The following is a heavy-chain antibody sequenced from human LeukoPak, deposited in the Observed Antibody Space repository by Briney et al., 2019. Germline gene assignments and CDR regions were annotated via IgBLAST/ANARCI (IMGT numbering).Heavy chain of an antibody. D-gene: IGHD1-26*01. Sequence: PSETLSLTCTVSGGSISSFYWSWIRQPPGKGLEWIGYVSYRGSTHYSPSLRSRVSISLDTSKTQFSLNLSSVTAADTAVYYCARQIGYTGTSYDYFDSWGQGTLATVSS. V-gene: IGHV4-59*08. CDR3: ARQIGYTGTSYDYFDS. CDR2: VSYRGST. J-gene: IGHJ4*02. CDR1: GGSISSFY.